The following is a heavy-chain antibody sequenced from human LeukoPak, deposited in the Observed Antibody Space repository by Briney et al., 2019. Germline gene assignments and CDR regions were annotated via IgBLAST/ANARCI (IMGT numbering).Heavy chain of an antibody. CDR2: ISYDGSGK. CDR3: AKDRYTSGWYYFDY. V-gene: IGHV3-30*18. D-gene: IGHD6-19*01. Sequence: GRSLRLSCAASGFTFSTYGMHWARQAPGKGLEWVAVISYDGSGKSYADSVKGRFTISRDNSKNTLSLQMNSLRVEDTAVYYCAKDRYTSGWYYFDYWGQGTLVTVSS. CDR1: GFTFSTYG. J-gene: IGHJ4*02.